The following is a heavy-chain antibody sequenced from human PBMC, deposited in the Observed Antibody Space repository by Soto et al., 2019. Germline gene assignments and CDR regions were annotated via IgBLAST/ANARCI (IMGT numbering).Heavy chain of an antibody. D-gene: IGHD3-10*01. J-gene: IGHJ4*02. Sequence: QVQLQESGPGLVKPSQTLSLTCTVSGGSISSGDYYWSWIRQPPGKGLEWIGYIYYSGSTYYNPSLKSRVTISVDTSKNQFSLKLSSVTAADTAVYYCAREDYYGSGSYLYDDYWGQGTLVTVSS. V-gene: IGHV4-30-4*01. CDR2: IYYSGST. CDR1: GGSISSGDYY. CDR3: AREDYYGSGSYLYDDY.